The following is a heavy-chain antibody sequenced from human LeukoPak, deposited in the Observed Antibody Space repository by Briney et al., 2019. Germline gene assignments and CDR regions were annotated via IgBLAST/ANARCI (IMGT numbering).Heavy chain of an antibody. J-gene: IGHJ3*02. CDR1: GFTFSDYY. CDR2: ISNSGSSI. Sequence: GGSLRLSCAASGFTFSDYYMNWIRQAPGKGLEWVSYISNSGSSIYYADSVKGRFTISRDNAKNSLYLQMNSLRAEDTAVYYCTTLGAFDIWGQGTMVTVSS. CDR3: TTLGAFDI. D-gene: IGHD1-14*01. V-gene: IGHV3-11*01.